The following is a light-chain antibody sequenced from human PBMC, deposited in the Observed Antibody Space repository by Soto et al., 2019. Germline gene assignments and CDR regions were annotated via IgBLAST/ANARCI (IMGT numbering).Light chain of an antibody. CDR1: SSNIGAGYD. CDR2: GNS. V-gene: IGLV1-40*01. Sequence: QSVLTQPPSVSGAPGHRVTISCTGSSSNIGAGYDVHWYQQLPGTAPKLLIYGNSNRPSGVPDRFSGSKSGTSASLAITGLQAEDEADYYCQSYDSSLRVVFGGGTKLTVL. J-gene: IGLJ2*01. CDR3: QSYDSSLRVV.